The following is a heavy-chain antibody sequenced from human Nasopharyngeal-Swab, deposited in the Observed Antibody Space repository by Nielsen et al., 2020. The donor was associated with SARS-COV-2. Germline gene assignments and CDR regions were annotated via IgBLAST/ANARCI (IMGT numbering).Heavy chain of an antibody. D-gene: IGHD4-11*01. CDR3: ARGDYSNYVDYYYYCYMDV. CDR2: INSDGRST. J-gene: IGHJ6*03. Sequence: GESLKISCAASGFTFSSYWMHWVRQAPGKGLVWVSRINSDGRSTSYADSVKGRFTISRDNAKNTLYLQMNSLRAEDTAVYYCARGDYSNYVDYYYYCYMDVWGKGTTVTVSS. V-gene: IGHV3-74*01. CDR1: GFTFSSYW.